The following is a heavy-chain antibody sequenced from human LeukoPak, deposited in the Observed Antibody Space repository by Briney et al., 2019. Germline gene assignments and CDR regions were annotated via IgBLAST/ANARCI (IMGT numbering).Heavy chain of an antibody. D-gene: IGHD3-22*01. V-gene: IGHV3-7*01. CDR2: IKQDGSEK. CDR3: AKDFGEVVITATFDY. CDR1: GFTFSSYW. Sequence: PGGSLRLSCAASGFTFSSYWMSWVRQAPGKGLEWVANIKQDGSEKYYVDSVKGRFTISRDNSKNTLYLQMNSLRAEDTAVYYCAKDFGEVVITATFDYWGQGTLVTVSS. J-gene: IGHJ4*02.